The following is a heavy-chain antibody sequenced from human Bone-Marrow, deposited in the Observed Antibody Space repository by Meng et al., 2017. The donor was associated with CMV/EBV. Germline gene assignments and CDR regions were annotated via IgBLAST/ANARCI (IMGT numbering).Heavy chain of an antibody. D-gene: IGHD2-2*01. Sequence: ASVKVSCKASGYTFTSYYMHWVRQAPGQGLEWMGIINPSGGSTSYAQKFQGRVTMTRDTSTSTAYMELRSLRSDDTAVYYCARDSRVGVVVLAAIGTRNYWGQGTLVTVSS. CDR3: ARDSRVGVVVLAAIGTRNY. V-gene: IGHV1-46*01. CDR2: INPSGGST. CDR1: GYTFTSYY. J-gene: IGHJ4*02.